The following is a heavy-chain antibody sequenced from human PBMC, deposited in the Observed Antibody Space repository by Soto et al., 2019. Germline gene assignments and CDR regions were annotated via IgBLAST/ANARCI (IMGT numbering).Heavy chain of an antibody. CDR2: INPSCGST. CDR1: GYTFTSYY. J-gene: IGHJ6*02. D-gene: IGHD3-22*01. V-gene: IGHV1-46*01. Sequence: ASVKVSCKASGYTFTSYYMHWVRQAPGQGLEWMGIINPSCGSTSYAQKFQGRVTMTRDTSTSTVYMELSSLRSEDTAVYYCARHYYDSSGYYYPTSLYYYYYYGMDVWGQGTTVTVSS. CDR3: ARHYYDSSGYYYPTSLYYYYYYGMDV.